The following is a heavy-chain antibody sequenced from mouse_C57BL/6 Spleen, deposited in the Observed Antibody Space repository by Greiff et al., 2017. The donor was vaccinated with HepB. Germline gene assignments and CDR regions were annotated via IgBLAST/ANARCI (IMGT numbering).Heavy chain of an antibody. J-gene: IGHJ4*01. V-gene: IGHV1-82*01. Sequence: VQLQQSGPELVKPGASVKISCKASGYAFSSSWMNWVKQRPGKGLEWIGRIYPGDGDTNYNGKFKGKATLTADKSSSTAYMQLSRLTSEDSAVYFCARASRRGGYAMDYWGQGTSVTVSS. CDR3: ARASRRGGYAMDY. CDR1: GYAFSSSW. CDR2: IYPGDGDT.